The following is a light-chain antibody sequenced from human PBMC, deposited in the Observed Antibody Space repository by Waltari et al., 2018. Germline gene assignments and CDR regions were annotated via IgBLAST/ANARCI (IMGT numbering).Light chain of an antibody. Sequence: SFDLTQPLSVSVALGQTARLTCGGDNIGSRNVHWYQQKPGQAPILVIYRDNNRPSGILERFSGSNSGNTATLSISRAQAGDEADYFCQVWDSSSNAVFGGGTKLTVL. CDR3: QVWDSSSNAV. J-gene: IGLJ2*01. V-gene: IGLV3-9*01. CDR2: RDN. CDR1: NIGSRN.